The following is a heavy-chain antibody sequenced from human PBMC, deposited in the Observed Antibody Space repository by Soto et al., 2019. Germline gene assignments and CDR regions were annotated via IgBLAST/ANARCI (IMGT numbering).Heavy chain of an antibody. CDR2: ISSSSSYI. D-gene: IGHD6-19*01. V-gene: IGHV3-21*01. J-gene: IGHJ4*02. CDR1: GFTFSSYS. CDR3: AREGDGYSNGWYYY. Sequence: EVQLVESGGGLVKPGGSLRLSCAASGFTFSSYSMNWVRQAPGKGLEWVSSISSSSSYIYYADSVKGRFTISRDNAKNSLYLQMNSLRAEDTAVYYCAREGDGYSNGWYYYWGQGTLVTVSS.